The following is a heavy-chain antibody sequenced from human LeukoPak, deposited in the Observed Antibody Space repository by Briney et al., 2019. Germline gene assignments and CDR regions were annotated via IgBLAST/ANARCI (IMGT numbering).Heavy chain of an antibody. Sequence: GGSLRLSCAASGFTFSTYWMSWVRQAPGKGLEWVANIKPDGSEKYYVDSVKGRFTISRDNAKNSLYLQMSGLRAEDTAVYYCARDGRTFPHWGQGTLVTVSS. J-gene: IGHJ4*02. CDR1: GFTFSTYW. V-gene: IGHV3-7*04. CDR3: ARDGRTFPH. CDR2: IKPDGSEK. D-gene: IGHD2/OR15-2a*01.